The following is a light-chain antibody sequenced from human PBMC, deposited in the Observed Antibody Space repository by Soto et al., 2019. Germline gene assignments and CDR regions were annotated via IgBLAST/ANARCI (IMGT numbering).Light chain of an antibody. CDR3: QQYGSSPPYT. CDR1: QSVSSSY. V-gene: IGKV3-20*01. J-gene: IGKJ2*01. CDR2: GAS. Sequence: EIVLTQSPGTLSLSPGERATLSCRASQSVSSSYLAWYQQKPGQAPRLLIYGASSRATGIPDRFSGSGSGTDFTLIISRLEPEDFAVYYCQQYGSSPPYTFDQGTKLEIK.